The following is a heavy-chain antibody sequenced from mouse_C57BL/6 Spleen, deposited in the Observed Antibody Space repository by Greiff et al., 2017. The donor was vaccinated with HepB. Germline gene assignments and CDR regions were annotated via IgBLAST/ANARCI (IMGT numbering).Heavy chain of an antibody. Sequence: VQLQQPGAELVRPGTSVKLSCKASGYTFTSYWMHWVKQRPGQGLEWIGVIDPSDSYTNYNQKFKGKATLTVDTSSSTAYMQLSSLTSEDSAVYYCAREGDYYGSSCLDYWGQGTTLTVSS. CDR2: IDPSDSYT. CDR3: AREGDYYGSSCLDY. V-gene: IGHV1-59*01. D-gene: IGHD1-1*01. CDR1: GYTFTSYW. J-gene: IGHJ2*01.